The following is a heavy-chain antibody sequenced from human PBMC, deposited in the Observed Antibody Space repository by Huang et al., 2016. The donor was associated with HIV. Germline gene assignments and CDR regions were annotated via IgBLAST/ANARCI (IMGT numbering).Heavy chain of an antibody. V-gene: IGHV1-18*01. J-gene: IGHJ4*02. Sequence: QIQLVQSGPEVKKPGASVKFSCKASGYTFSIYGIRWVRQAPGQGPEWMGRVSAYSGYTNYSQKCQGRVTMTADTAASTAYMDLRSLTSDDTAVYYCARVPSDHFSDYWGQGTLVTVSS. CDR2: VSAYSGYT. CDR3: ARVPSDHFSDY. CDR1: GYTFSIYG.